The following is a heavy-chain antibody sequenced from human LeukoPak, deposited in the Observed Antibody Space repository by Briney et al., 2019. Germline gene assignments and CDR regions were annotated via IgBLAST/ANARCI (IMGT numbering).Heavy chain of an antibody. J-gene: IGHJ4*02. D-gene: IGHD3-22*01. CDR2: ISGDGGST. CDR3: AKDFHGAANYYDSSGLTSLPDY. V-gene: IGHV3-43*02. Sequence: GGSLRLSCAASGFTFDDYAMHWVRQAPGKGLEWVSLISGDGGSTYYADSVKGRFTISRDNSKNSLYLQRNSLRTEDTALYYCAKDFHGAANYYDSSGLTSLPDYWGQGTLVTVSS. CDR1: GFTFDDYA.